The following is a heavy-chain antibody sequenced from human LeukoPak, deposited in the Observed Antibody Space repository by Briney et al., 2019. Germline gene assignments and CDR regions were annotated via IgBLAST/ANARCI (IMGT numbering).Heavy chain of an antibody. CDR2: ISAYNGNT. CDR1: GYTFTDYY. D-gene: IGHD3-10*01. Sequence: ASVKVSCKASGYTFTDYYMHWVRQAPGQGLEWMGWISAYNGNTNYAQKLQGRVTMTTDTSTSTAYMELSRLRSDDTAVYYCARAKDDGSGSYYKRGPDYWGQGTLVTVSS. J-gene: IGHJ4*02. CDR3: ARAKDDGSGSYYKRGPDY. V-gene: IGHV1-18*04.